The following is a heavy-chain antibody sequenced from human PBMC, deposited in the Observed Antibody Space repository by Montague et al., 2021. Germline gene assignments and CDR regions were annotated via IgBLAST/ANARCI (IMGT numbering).Heavy chain of an antibody. CDR2: ITSSSSTK. Sequence: YLRLSCAASGFTFSSFGMNLFRQAPGKGLEWVSYITSSSSTKDYSDSVKGRFTISRDNAKNSLYLQMNSLRDEDTAVYYCARGRGYSQGYWGQGTLVTVSS. D-gene: IGHD5-18*01. CDR3: ARGRGYSQGY. J-gene: IGHJ4*02. V-gene: IGHV3-48*02. CDR1: GFTFSSFG.